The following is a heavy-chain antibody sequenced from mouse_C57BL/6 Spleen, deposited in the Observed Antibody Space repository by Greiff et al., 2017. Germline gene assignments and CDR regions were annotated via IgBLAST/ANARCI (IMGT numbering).Heavy chain of an antibody. CDR2: INPNNGGT. CDR3: ARCYDYGDYYAMDY. D-gene: IGHD2-4*01. J-gene: IGHJ4*01. CDR1: GYTFTDYN. Sequence: EVQLVESGPELVKPGASVKMSCKASGYTFTDYNMHWVKQSHGKSLEWIGYINPNNGGTSYNQKFKGKATLTVNKSSSTAYMELRSLTSEDSAVYDCARCYDYGDYYAMDYWGQGTSVTVSS. V-gene: IGHV1-22*01.